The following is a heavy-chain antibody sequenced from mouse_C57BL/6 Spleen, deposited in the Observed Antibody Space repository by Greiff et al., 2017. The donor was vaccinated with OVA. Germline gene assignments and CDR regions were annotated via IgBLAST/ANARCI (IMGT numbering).Heavy chain of an antibody. CDR2: IHPNSGST. J-gene: IGHJ1*03. Sequence: VQLQQPGAELVKPGASVKLSCKASGYTFTSYWMHWVKQRPGQGLEWIGMIHPNSGSTNYNEKFKSKATLTVDKSSSTAYMQLSSLTSEDSAVYYCARSGGTGTGYLDTGGKGTTVTVSS. D-gene: IGHD4-1*01. CDR3: ARSGGTGTGYLDT. V-gene: IGHV1-64*01. CDR1: GYTFTSYW.